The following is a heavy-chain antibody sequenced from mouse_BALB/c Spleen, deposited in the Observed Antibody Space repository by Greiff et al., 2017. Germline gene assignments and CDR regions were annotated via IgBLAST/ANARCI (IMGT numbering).Heavy chain of an antibody. V-gene: IGHV4-1*02. D-gene: IGHD1-1*01. Sequence: CEASGVDFSRYWMSWVRQAPGKGLEWIGEINPDSSTINYTPSLKDKFIISRDNAKNTLYLQMSKVRSEDTDLYYCARGSYYYGSSGAMDYWGQGTSVTVSS. CDR1: GVDFSRYW. CDR2: INPDSSTI. CDR3: ARGSYYYGSSGAMDY. J-gene: IGHJ4*01.